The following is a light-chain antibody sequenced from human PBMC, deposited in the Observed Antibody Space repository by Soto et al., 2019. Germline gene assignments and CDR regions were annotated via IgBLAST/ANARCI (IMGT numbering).Light chain of an antibody. Sequence: QSVLTQPPSASGTPGRRVTISCSGSSSNIGSNTVNWYQQLPGTAPKLLIYSNNQRPSGVPDRFSGSKSGTSASLAISGLQSEDEADYYCAAWDDSLNGYVFGPGTKLTVL. CDR2: SNN. V-gene: IGLV1-44*01. J-gene: IGLJ1*01. CDR3: AAWDDSLNGYV. CDR1: SSNIGSNT.